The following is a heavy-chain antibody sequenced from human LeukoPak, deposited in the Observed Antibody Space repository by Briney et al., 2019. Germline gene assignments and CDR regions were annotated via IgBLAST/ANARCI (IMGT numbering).Heavy chain of an antibody. CDR3: AREYSYGDAFDI. CDR2: INPNSGGT. J-gene: IGHJ3*02. CDR1: GYTFTGYY. D-gene: IGHD5-18*01. Sequence: ASVKVSCKASGYTFTGYYMHWVRQAPGQGLEWMGWINPNSGGTNYAQKFQGRVTMTRDTSISTAYMELSRLRSDDTAVYYCAREYSYGDAFDIWGQGTMVTVSS. V-gene: IGHV1-2*02.